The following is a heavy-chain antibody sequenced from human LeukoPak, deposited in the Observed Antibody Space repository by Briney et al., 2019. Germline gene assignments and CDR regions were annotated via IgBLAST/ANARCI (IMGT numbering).Heavy chain of an antibody. CDR2: IDWSGAAS. Sequence: GSGGSLRLSCVGAGLSNADYGMSWVRQVPGKGLEWVSGIDWSGAASEYADSVKGRFTISRDNAKNSLYLQMNTLRPEDTGVYYCARDLSATWYSLGYWGQGILVTVSS. J-gene: IGHJ4*02. CDR3: ARDLSATWYSLGY. CDR1: GLSNADYG. V-gene: IGHV3-20*04. D-gene: IGHD2-21*02.